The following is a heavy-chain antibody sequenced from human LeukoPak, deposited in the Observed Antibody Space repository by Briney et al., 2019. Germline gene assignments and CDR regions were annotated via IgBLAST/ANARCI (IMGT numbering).Heavy chain of an antibody. J-gene: IGHJ3*02. V-gene: IGHV3-21*01. CDR2: ISSSSYI. CDR1: GFTFSSYS. CDR3: ARTYYDILSGYYLSAFDI. Sequence: PGGSLRLSCAASGFTFSSYSMNWVRQVPGKGLEWVSSISSSSYIYYADSVKGRFTISRDNAKNSLYLQMNSLRAEDTAVYYCARTYYDILSGYYLSAFDIWGQGTMVTVSS. D-gene: IGHD3-9*01.